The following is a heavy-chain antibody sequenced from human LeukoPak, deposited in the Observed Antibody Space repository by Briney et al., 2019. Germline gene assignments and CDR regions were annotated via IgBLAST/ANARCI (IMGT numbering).Heavy chain of an antibody. D-gene: IGHD2-2*01. CDR2: IRYDGSNK. Sequence: PGGSLRLSCAASGFTFSSYGMHWVRQAPGKGLEWVAFIRYDGSNKYYADSVKGRFTISRDNSKNTLYLQMNSLRAEDTAVYYCAKPAGYCSSTSCYAYYYYMDVWGKGTTVTVSS. CDR1: GFTFSSYG. CDR3: AKPAGYCSSTSCYAYYYYMDV. V-gene: IGHV3-30*02. J-gene: IGHJ6*03.